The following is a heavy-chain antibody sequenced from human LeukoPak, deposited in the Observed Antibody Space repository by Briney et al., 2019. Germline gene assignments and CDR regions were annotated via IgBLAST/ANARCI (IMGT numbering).Heavy chain of an antibody. CDR3: ARVSAAGMEFHYGMDV. Sequence: PSETLSLTCTVSGGPIRSYYWSWMRQPPGKGLEWIGNIHYSESTNFNPSLKSRVAIAVDTSKNQFSLSMRSVTAADTAVYYCARVSAAGMEFHYGMDVWGQGTMVTVSS. D-gene: IGHD6-13*01. CDR2: IHYSEST. V-gene: IGHV4-59*01. CDR1: GGPIRSYY. J-gene: IGHJ6*02.